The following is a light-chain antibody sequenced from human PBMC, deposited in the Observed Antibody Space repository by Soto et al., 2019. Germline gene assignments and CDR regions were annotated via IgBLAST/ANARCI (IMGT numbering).Light chain of an antibody. J-gene: IGLJ1*01. CDR2: DVS. CDR3: SSYTSSSTHEV. Sequence: QSVLTQPASVSGSPGQSITISCTGTSSDVGGYNYVSWYQQHPGKAPKLMIYDVSNRPSGVSNRFSGSKSGNTASLTISGLQAEDEADYHCSSYTSSSTHEVFGTGTKVTVL. CDR1: SSDVGGYNY. V-gene: IGLV2-14*01.